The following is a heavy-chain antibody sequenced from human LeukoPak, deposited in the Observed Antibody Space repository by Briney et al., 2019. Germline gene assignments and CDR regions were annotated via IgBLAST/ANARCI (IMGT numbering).Heavy chain of an antibody. D-gene: IGHD5-12*01. CDR3: ARANRGYSGYNRGVFDY. Sequence: SETLSLTCAVYGGSFSGYYWSWIRQPPGKGLEWIGEIKHRGSTNYNPSLKSRVTISVDTSKNQFSLKLSSVTAADTAVYYCARANRGYSGYNRGVFDYWGQGTLVTVSS. CDR1: GGSFSGYY. J-gene: IGHJ4*02. CDR2: IKHRGST. V-gene: IGHV4-34*01.